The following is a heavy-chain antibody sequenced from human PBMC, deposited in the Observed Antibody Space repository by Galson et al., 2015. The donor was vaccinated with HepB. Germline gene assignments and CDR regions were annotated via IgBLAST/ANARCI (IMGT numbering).Heavy chain of an antibody. Sequence: SLRLSCAASGFTFTNYWMGWVRQAPEKGLEWVATIKTDGSDKYYVDSVKGRFTISRDNALNSLYLQMNSLRADDTAVYFCVTATRNTSPHYWGQGTLVTVSS. CDR2: IKTDGSDK. J-gene: IGHJ4*02. CDR3: VTATRNTSPHY. D-gene: IGHD1-14*01. V-gene: IGHV3-7*03. CDR1: GFTFTNYW.